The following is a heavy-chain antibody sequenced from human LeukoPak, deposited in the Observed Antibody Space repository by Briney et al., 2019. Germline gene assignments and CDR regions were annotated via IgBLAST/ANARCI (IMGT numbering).Heavy chain of an antibody. CDR3: ARDRAQDFYYYYMDV. Sequence: SETLSLTCVVSGGSISSTSYYWGWIRQPPGKVLEWIGSIYYSGSTYYSPSLKSRVTISVDTSKNQFSLKLSSVTAADTAVYYCARDRAQDFYYYYMDVWGKGTTVTVSS. CDR2: IYYSGST. J-gene: IGHJ6*03. CDR1: GGSISSTSYY. V-gene: IGHV4-39*07.